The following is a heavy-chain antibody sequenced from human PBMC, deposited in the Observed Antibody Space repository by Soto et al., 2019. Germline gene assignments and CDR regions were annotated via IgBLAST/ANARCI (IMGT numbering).Heavy chain of an antibody. D-gene: IGHD3-22*01. Sequence: ASVKVSCKVSGYTLTELSMHWVRQAPGKGLEWMGGFDPEDGETIYAQKFQGRVTMTEDTSTDTAYMELSSLRSEDTAVYYCATYYYDSSGFQHWGQGTLVTVSS. V-gene: IGHV1-24*01. CDR3: ATYYYDSSGFQH. CDR1: GYTLTELS. CDR2: FDPEDGET. J-gene: IGHJ1*01.